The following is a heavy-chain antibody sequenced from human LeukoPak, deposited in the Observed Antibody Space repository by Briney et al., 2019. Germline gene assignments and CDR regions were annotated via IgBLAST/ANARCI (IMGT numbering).Heavy chain of an antibody. D-gene: IGHD3-10*01. V-gene: IGHV4-4*07. Sequence: PSETLSLTCTVSGGSISSYYWSWIRQPAGKGLEWIGRIYTSGSTNYNPSLKSRVTMSVDTSKNQFSLKLSSVTAADTAVYYCARDRGYYGSGRANAFDIWGQGTIVTVSS. CDR1: GGSISSYY. CDR2: IYTSGST. J-gene: IGHJ3*02. CDR3: ARDRGYYGSGRANAFDI.